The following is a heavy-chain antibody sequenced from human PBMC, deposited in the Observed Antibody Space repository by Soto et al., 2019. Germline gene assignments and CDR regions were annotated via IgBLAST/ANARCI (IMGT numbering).Heavy chain of an antibody. J-gene: IGHJ4*02. Sequence: QVQLVQSGAEVKNPGASVKVSCKASGYTFTKYGIGWVRQAPGQGLEWMGWISAYNGNTNYAQKLQGRVTMTTDTSPRTDYMELRGLRYDDTAVYNSAREEEAAGGEYDYWGQGTLVTVSS. D-gene: IGHD6-13*01. CDR1: GYTFTKYG. CDR2: ISAYNGNT. CDR3: AREEEAAGGEYDY. V-gene: IGHV1-18*01.